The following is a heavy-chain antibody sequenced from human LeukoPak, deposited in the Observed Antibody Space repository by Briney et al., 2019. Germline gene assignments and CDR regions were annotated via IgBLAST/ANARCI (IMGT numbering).Heavy chain of an antibody. CDR3: ARDRGGYADDY. CDR1: GFTFSSYS. D-gene: IGHD3-16*01. J-gene: IGHJ4*02. Sequence: TGGSLRLSCAASGFTFSSYSMNWVRQAPGKGLEWVSCISSSSSTIYYADSVKGRFTISRDNAKNSLYLQMNSLRAEDTAVYYCARDRGGYADDYWGQGTLVTVSS. V-gene: IGHV3-48*01. CDR2: ISSSSSTI.